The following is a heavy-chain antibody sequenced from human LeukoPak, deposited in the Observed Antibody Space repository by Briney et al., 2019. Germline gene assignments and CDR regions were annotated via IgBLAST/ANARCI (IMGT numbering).Heavy chain of an antibody. CDR2: ISGNGGFI. CDR3: AKSEIVGAIPFDY. Sequence: GGSLRLSCAASGFIFSSFDMSWVRQAPGKGLEWVSAISGNGGFIYYADSVKGRFTTSRDNPENTLYLQMNSMRAEDTAVYYCAKSEIVGAIPFDYWGQGALVTVSS. J-gene: IGHJ4*02. V-gene: IGHV3-23*01. D-gene: IGHD1-26*01. CDR1: GFIFSSFD.